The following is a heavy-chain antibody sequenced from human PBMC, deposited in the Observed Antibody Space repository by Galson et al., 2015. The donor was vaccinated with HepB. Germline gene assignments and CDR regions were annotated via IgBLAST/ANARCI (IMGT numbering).Heavy chain of an antibody. J-gene: IGHJ6*02. CDR2: IKQDGGEK. CDR3: ARDMNAETGIAARDV. Sequence: SLRLSCAASGFTFSSYWMSWVRQAPGKGLEWVANIKQDGGEKYYVDSVKGRFTISRDNAKNSLYLQMNSLRAEDTAVYYCARDMNAETGIAARDVWGQGTTVAVSS. CDR1: GFTFSSYW. D-gene: IGHD6-6*01. V-gene: IGHV3-7*03.